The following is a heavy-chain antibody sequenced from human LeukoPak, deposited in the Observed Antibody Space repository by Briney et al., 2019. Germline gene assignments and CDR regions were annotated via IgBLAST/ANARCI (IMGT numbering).Heavy chain of an antibody. D-gene: IGHD1-26*01. V-gene: IGHV3-7*01. CDR2: INQGGSEK. J-gene: IGHJ4*02. CDR3: ARAGDVGAVDS. CDR1: GFSFSDYW. Sequence: GGSLRLSCAASGFSFSDYWVSWVRLPPGKGLEWVANINQGGSEKYYVDSVKGRFTISRDNAKNSLYPQMNSLRVDDTAVFYCARAGDVGAVDSWGQGTLVTVSS.